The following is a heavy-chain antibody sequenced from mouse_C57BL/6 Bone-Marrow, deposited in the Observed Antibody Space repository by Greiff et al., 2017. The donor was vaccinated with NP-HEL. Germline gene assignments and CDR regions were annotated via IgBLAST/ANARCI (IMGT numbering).Heavy chain of an antibody. CDR3: ARYYYGSSSFDY. CDR2: INPSSGYT. V-gene: IGHV1-7*01. CDR1: GYTFTSYW. D-gene: IGHD1-1*01. Sequence: VQRVESGAELAKPGASVKLSCKASGYTFTSYWMHWVKQRPGQGLEWIGYINPSSGYTKYNQKFKDKATLTADKSSSTAYMQLSSLTYEDSAVYYCARYYYGSSSFDYWGQGTTLTVSS. J-gene: IGHJ2*01.